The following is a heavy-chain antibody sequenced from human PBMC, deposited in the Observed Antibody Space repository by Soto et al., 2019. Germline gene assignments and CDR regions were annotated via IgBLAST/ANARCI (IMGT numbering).Heavy chain of an antibody. D-gene: IGHD2-2*01. Sequence: QITLKESGPTLVKPTQTLTLTCTFSGFSLSTTAEGVGWIRQPPGKALEWLALIYCDDDERYSPSLKSRLTITKDTAKNQGVLTMTNVDPVDTATYYCAHGSCSSADCYPNPYLDYWGQGILVTVSS. V-gene: IGHV2-5*02. CDR2: IYCDDDE. CDR1: GFSLSTTAEG. CDR3: AHGSCSSADCYPNPYLDY. J-gene: IGHJ4*02.